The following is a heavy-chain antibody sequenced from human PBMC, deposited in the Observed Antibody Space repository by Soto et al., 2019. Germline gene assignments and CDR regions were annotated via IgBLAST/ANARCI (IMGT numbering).Heavy chain of an antibody. CDR2: ISYDGSNK. CDR3: AKSAAQAYGDFGY. Sequence: GGSLRLSCAASGFTFSSYGMHWVRQAPGKGLEWVAVISYDGSNKYYADSVKGRFTISRDNSKNTLYLQMNSLRAEDTAVYYCAKSAAQAYGDFGYWGQGTLVTVSS. V-gene: IGHV3-30*18. D-gene: IGHD4-17*01. CDR1: GFTFSSYG. J-gene: IGHJ4*02.